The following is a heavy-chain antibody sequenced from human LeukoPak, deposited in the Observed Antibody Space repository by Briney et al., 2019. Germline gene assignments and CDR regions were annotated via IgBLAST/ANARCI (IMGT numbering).Heavy chain of an antibody. CDR1: GYTFTNYG. V-gene: IGHV1-18*01. CDR3: ARASQGGCCGGSCYPAW. J-gene: IGHJ4*02. CDR2: ISAYNGNT. Sequence: ASVKVSCKASGYTFTNYGFTWVRQAPGQGLEWMGWISAYNGNTNYAQKFQGRVTVTTDTPTSTAYMELRSLRSDDTAVYYCARASQGGCCGGSCYPAWWGQGTLVTVSS. D-gene: IGHD2-15*01.